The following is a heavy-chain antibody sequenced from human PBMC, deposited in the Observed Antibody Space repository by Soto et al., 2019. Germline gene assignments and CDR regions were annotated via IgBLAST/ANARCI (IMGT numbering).Heavy chain of an antibody. V-gene: IGHV1-18*04. Sequence: VQLVQSGAEVKKPGASVKVSCKASGYTFTSYGISGVRQAPGQGLEGMGWISAYNGNTNYSQKLQGRVTMTTDTSTSTDYMELRSLRSNDTAVYYCARDCIAAAGAYCGMDVWGQGTTVTVSS. CDR1: GYTFTSYG. J-gene: IGHJ6*02. CDR3: ARDCIAAAGAYCGMDV. D-gene: IGHD6-13*01. CDR2: ISAYNGNT.